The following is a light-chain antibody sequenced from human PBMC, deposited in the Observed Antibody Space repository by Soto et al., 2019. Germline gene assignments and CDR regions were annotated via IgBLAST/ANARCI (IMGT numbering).Light chain of an antibody. V-gene: IGLV1-40*01. J-gene: IGLJ2*01. CDR3: AAWDDSLNVLV. CDR2: SNN. Sequence: QSVLTQPPSVSGAPGQRVTISCTGSSSNIGAGYDVHWYQQLPGTAPKLLIYSNNQRPSGVPGRFSGSKSGTSASLAISGLQSDDETQHYCAAWDDSLNVLVFGGGTKLTVL. CDR1: SSNIGAGYD.